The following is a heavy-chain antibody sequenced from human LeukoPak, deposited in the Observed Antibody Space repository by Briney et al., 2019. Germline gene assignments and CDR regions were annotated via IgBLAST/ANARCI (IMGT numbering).Heavy chain of an antibody. CDR3: AKDIVGYSGYDSNFDY. V-gene: IGHV3-9*01. D-gene: IGHD5-12*01. CDR2: ISRNSGSI. J-gene: IGHJ4*02. CDR1: GFTFDDYA. Sequence: GRSLRLSCAASGFTFDDYAMHWVRQAPGKGLEWVSGISRNSGSIGYADSVKGRFTISRDNAKNSLYLQMNSLRAEDTALYYCAKDIVGYSGYDSNFDYWGQGTLVTVSS.